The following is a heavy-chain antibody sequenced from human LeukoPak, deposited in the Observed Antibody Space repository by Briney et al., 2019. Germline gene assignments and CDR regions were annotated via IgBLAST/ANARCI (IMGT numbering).Heavy chain of an antibody. CDR3: TTPRDGYDRV. Sequence: GGSLRLSCAASGFTFNNAWVNWVRQAPGKGLEWVGHVKRKTDGGTADVAAPVKGRLTMSRDDSKNTLYLQMNNLKNEDTAIYFCTTPRDGYDRVGGQGTLVTVSS. D-gene: IGHD5-24*01. J-gene: IGHJ4*02. CDR2: VKRKTDGGTA. V-gene: IGHV3-15*07. CDR1: GFTFNNAW.